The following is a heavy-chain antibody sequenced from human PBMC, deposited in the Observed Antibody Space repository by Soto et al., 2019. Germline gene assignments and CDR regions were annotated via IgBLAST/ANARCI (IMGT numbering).Heavy chain of an antibody. Sequence: EVQLLESGGHMVQPGGSLRLSCATSGLSFNSYAMNWVRQAPGKGLEWVSSIRGSGGSTYYADSVKGRFTICRDTSKNTLFLQMNSLRADDTAVYYGAKDDERYCSSSTCLYGIDVWGQGTTVTVSS. CDR2: IRGSGGST. J-gene: IGHJ6*02. CDR1: GLSFNSYA. CDR3: AKDDERYCSSSTCLYGIDV. D-gene: IGHD2-2*01. V-gene: IGHV3-23*01.